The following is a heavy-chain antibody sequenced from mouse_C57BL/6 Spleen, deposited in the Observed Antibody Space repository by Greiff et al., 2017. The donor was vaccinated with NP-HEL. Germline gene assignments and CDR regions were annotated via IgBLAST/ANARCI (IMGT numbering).Heavy chain of an antibody. CDR1: GYAFSSSW. J-gene: IGHJ2*01. CDR3: ARNYYGSSGVDY. D-gene: IGHD1-1*01. V-gene: IGHV1-82*01. Sequence: QVQLQQSGPELVKPGASVKISCKASGYAFSSSWMNWVKQRPGKGLEWIGRIYPGDGDTNYNGKFKGKATLTADKSSSTAYMQLSSLTSEDSAVYFCARNYYGSSGVDYWGQGTTLTVSS. CDR2: IYPGDGDT.